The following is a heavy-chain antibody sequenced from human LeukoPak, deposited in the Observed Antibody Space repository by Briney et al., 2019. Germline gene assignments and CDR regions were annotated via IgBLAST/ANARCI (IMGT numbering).Heavy chain of an antibody. Sequence: ASVKVSCKASGYTFTSYGISWVRQAPGQGLEWMGWISAYNGNTNYAQKFQGRVTITADESTSTAYMELSSLRSEDTAVYYCAFSHSSGYYYYYYMDVWGKGTTVTISS. D-gene: IGHD3-22*01. CDR2: ISAYNGNT. CDR3: AFSHSSGYYYYYYMDV. J-gene: IGHJ6*03. CDR1: GYTFTSYG. V-gene: IGHV1-18*01.